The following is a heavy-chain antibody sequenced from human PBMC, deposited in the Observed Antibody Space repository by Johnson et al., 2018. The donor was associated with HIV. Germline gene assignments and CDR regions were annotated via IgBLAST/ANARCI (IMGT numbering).Heavy chain of an antibody. CDR2: ISYDGSNK. V-gene: IGHV3-30*04. CDR3: ARDCTGGVCLNDAFDI. D-gene: IGHD2-8*02. Sequence: QVLLVESGGGLVKPGGSLRLSCAASGFSFSSYAMHWVRQAPGKGLEWVAVISYDGSNKYYADSVKGRFTISRDNSKNTLYLQMNSLRAEDTAVYYCARDCTGGVCLNDAFDIWGQGTMVTVSS. CDR1: GFSFSSYA. J-gene: IGHJ3*02.